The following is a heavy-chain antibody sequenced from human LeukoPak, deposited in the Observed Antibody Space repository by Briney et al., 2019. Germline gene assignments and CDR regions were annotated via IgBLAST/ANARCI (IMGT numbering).Heavy chain of an antibody. CDR2: ISSSGSTI. CDR3: TTSFDWLLDN. Sequence: GGSLRLSSAASGFTFSDYYMSWIRQAPGKGLEWVSYISSSGSTIYYADSVKGRFTISRDNAKNSLYLQMNSLKTEVTAVYYCTTSFDWLLDNWGQGTLVTVSS. V-gene: IGHV3-11*01. D-gene: IGHD3-9*01. CDR1: GFTFSDYY. J-gene: IGHJ4*02.